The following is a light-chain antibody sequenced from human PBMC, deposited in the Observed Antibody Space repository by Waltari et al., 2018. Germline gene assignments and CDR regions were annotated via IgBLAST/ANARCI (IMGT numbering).Light chain of an antibody. V-gene: IGKV1-39*01. CDR2: DAS. CDR3: QQSYSPPFT. J-gene: IGKJ5*01. Sequence: IQMTQSPSSLSTSVGDRVTITCRASRGIDSDLNWYQQRPGRAPKLLIYDASTLQREVPTRFSGGGIGTDFTLTINNLQPEDFATYFCQQSYSPPFTFGQGTRLEI. CDR1: RGIDSD.